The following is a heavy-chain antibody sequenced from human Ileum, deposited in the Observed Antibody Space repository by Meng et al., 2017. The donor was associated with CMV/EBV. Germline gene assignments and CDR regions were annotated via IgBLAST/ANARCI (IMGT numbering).Heavy chain of an antibody. D-gene: IGHD6-13*01. Sequence: VSGGSISSGDFYWTWIRQPPGKGLEWIGYISFSGSTYYNPSLKSRVTISLDTSKNQFSLKLNSVTAADTAVYFCARVRSSSSRYFDYWGQGTLVTVSS. V-gene: IGHV4-30-4*01. CDR2: ISFSGST. CDR1: GGSISSGDFY. J-gene: IGHJ4*02. CDR3: ARVRSSSSRYFDY.